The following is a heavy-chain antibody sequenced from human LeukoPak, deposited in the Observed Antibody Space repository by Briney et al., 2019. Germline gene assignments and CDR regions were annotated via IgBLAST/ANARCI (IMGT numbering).Heavy chain of an antibody. Sequence: PGGSLRLSCAASGFTFSSYSMSWVRQAPGKGLEWVSSISSSSYIYYADSVKGRFTISRDNAKNSLYLQMNSLRAEDTAVYYCASGYDILTGYSGRWGQGTLVTVSS. D-gene: IGHD3-9*01. CDR2: ISSSSYI. V-gene: IGHV3-21*01. J-gene: IGHJ4*02. CDR1: GFTFSSYS. CDR3: ASGYDILTGYSGR.